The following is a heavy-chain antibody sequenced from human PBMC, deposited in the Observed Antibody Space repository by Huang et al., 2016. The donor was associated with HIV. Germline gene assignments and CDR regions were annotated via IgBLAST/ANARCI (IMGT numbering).Heavy chain of an antibody. CDR1: GFTASGTY. Sequence: EVQLVESGGGLIQPGGSLRLSCAASGFTASGTYMSWVRQAPRKGLEWVAVIYSGGTTYFADAVKGRFTFSRDNSKNTVYLQMNSLRADDTAVYYCARGGNTVGYFDNWGQGTLVTVSS. J-gene: IGHJ4*02. CDR2: IYSGGTT. CDR3: ARGGNTVGYFDN. D-gene: IGHD1-26*01. V-gene: IGHV3-53*01.